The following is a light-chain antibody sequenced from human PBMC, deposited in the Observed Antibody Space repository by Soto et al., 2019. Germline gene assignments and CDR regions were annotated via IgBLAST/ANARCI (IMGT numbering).Light chain of an antibody. V-gene: IGKV1-8*01. Sequence: IQLTQSPSSLSPSVGDRVTITCRASQGISSYLAWYQQKPGKAPKLLIYAAYNLQSGVPSRFSGSGSGTDFTLTISCLQSEDFATYYCQQYYSYPRTFGQGTKVEIK. CDR1: QGISSY. J-gene: IGKJ1*01. CDR2: AAY. CDR3: QQYYSYPRT.